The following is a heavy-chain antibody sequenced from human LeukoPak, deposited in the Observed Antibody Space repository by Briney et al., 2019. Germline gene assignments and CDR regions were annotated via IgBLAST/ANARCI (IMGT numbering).Heavy chain of an antibody. CDR1: GVSVSCGSYF. CDR2: IYHDGST. D-gene: IGHD5/OR15-5a*01. Sequence: SETLSLTCTVSGVSVSCGSYFWSWIRQPPGEGPQWIGYIYHDGSTNYSPSLRSRVSISVDTSKNQLSLKLSSVTTADTAVYFCATFFDFWFGPWGQGTQVTVSS. J-gene: IGHJ5*02. V-gene: IGHV4-61*01. CDR3: ATFFDFWFGP.